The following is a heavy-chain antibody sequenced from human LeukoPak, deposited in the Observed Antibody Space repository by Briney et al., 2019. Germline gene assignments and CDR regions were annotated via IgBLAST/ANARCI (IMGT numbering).Heavy chain of an antibody. J-gene: IGHJ3*02. D-gene: IGHD3-22*01. V-gene: IGHV3-20*04. CDR1: GFTFNNYA. Sequence: PGGSLRLSCAASGFTFNNYAMSWVRQAPGKGLEWVSGINWNGGSTGYADSVKGRFTISRDNAKNSLYLQMNSLRAEDTALYYCARERTYDSSGLDAFDIWGQGTMVTVSS. CDR3: ARERTYDSSGLDAFDI. CDR2: INWNGGST.